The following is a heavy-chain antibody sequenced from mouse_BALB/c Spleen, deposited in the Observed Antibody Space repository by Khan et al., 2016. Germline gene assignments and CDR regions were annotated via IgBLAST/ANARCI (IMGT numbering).Heavy chain of an antibody. Sequence: QVRLQQSGAELAKPGASVKMSCKASGYTFTSYWMHWVKQRPGQGLEWIGYINPSTGYTEYNQKFKDKATLTVDKSSSTAYMQLSSLTSEDSAVYYCASTVLAMDYWGQGTSVTVSS. J-gene: IGHJ4*01. CDR3: ASTVLAMDY. V-gene: IGHV1-7*01. D-gene: IGHD1-1*01. CDR2: INPSTGYT. CDR1: GYTFTSYW.